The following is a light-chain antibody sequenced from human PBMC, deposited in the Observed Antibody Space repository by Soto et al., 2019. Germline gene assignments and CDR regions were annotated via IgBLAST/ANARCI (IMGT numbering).Light chain of an antibody. CDR2: AAS. Sequence: DIQLTQSPASVSAAVGDRINISCRASQPIKTWLAWYQQKPGKGPKLLIYAASTLQSGVPSRFSGSGSGTDFTLTISCLQSEDFATYYCQQYYSYPPITFGQGTRQEIK. CDR3: QQYYSYPPIT. V-gene: IGKV1-12*01. CDR1: QPIKTW. J-gene: IGKJ5*01.